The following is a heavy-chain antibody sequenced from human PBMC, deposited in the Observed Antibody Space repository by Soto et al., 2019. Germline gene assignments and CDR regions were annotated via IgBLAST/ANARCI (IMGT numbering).Heavy chain of an antibody. V-gene: IGHV1-18*01. D-gene: IGHD3-16*01. J-gene: IGHJ6*02. Sequence: QVQLVQSGAELKKPGASVKVSCKASGYTFSSYGISWVRQAPGQGLEWMGWISAYNGNTNYAQKLQGRVTMTTDTSTNTAYMELRSLRSDDTAVYYCARDYYVWGDYYHYGMDVWGQGTTITVSS. CDR1: GYTFSSYG. CDR2: ISAYNGNT. CDR3: ARDYYVWGDYYHYGMDV.